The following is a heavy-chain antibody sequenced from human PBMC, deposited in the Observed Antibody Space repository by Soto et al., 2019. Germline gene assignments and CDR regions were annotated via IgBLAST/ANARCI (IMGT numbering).Heavy chain of an antibody. Sequence: EQLVQSGAEVKKPGSSVKVSCKASGGTFSSYGISWVRQAPGQGLEWMGGIIPIFGTANYAQKLQGRVTITADESTSTAYMELSSLRCEDTALYYCARVAMVRGVIRHWFDPWGQGTLVTVPS. CDR1: GGTFSSYG. CDR3: ARVAMVRGVIRHWFDP. CDR2: IIPIFGTA. V-gene: IGHV1-69*01. J-gene: IGHJ5*02. D-gene: IGHD3-10*01.